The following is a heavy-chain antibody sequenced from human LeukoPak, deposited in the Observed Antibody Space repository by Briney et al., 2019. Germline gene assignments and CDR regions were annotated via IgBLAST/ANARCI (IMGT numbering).Heavy chain of an antibody. CDR1: GFSFSSYA. Sequence: GGSLRLSCAASGFSFSSYAMSWVRQAPGKGLEWVTAISGSGGRTYYADSVKGRFTISRDNSKNTLYLQMNSLRAEDTAVYYCAKGYTYYDILTGYYSVDAFDIWGQGTMVTVSS. CDR2: ISGSGGRT. V-gene: IGHV3-23*01. D-gene: IGHD3-9*01. J-gene: IGHJ3*02. CDR3: AKGYTYYDILTGYYSVDAFDI.